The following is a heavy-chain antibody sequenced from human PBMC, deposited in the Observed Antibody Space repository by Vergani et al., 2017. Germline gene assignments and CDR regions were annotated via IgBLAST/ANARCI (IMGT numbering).Heavy chain of an antibody. D-gene: IGHD2-15*01. CDR1: GGTFSSYA. Sequence: QVQLVQSGAEVKKPGSSVKVSCKASGGTFSSYAISWVRQAPGQGLEWMGRIIPILGVANYAQKFQGRVTITADNSTSTAYMELSSLRSEDTAVYYCARDGCSGGSCYPYYYYGMDVWGQGTTVTVSS. J-gene: IGHJ6*02. CDR2: IIPILGVA. V-gene: IGHV1-69*04. CDR3: ARDGCSGGSCYPYYYYGMDV.